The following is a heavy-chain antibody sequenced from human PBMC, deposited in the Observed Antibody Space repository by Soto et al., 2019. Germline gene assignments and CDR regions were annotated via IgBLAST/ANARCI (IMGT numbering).Heavy chain of an antibody. CDR3: ARGVGGSRRRDFAY. D-gene: IGHD2-15*01. CDR1: GGSISSYY. V-gene: IGHV4-59*01. CDR2: IYYSGST. Sequence: QVQLQESGPGLVKPSETLSLTCTVSGGSISSYYWSWIRQPPGKGLEWIGYIYYSGSTNYNPSLKSRVTVSVDTSKNQCSLKLSSVTAADTAVYYCARGVGGSRRRDFAYWGQGTLVTVSS. J-gene: IGHJ4*02.